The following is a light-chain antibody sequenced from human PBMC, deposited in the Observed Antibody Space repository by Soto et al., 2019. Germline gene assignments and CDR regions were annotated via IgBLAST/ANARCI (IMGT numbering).Light chain of an antibody. Sequence: DIQMTQSPSSLSASVGDRVTITCQASQDISIYLHWYQQKPGKAPNLLIYDASNLQTGVPSRFSGSGSGTDSTFTITSLQAEDIATYYCQQYDDSPITIGRGTRLEIK. V-gene: IGKV1-33*01. CDR1: QDISIY. CDR2: DAS. J-gene: IGKJ5*01. CDR3: QQYDDSPIT.